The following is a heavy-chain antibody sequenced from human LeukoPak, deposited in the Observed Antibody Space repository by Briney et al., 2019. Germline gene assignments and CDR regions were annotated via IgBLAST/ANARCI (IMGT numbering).Heavy chain of an antibody. CDR3: AKQDTGEAHFDY. D-gene: IGHD7-27*01. CDR2: IYYSGST. Sequence: PSETLSLTCTVSGGSISSGGYYWSWIRQHPGKGLEWIGYIYYSGSTYYNPSLKSRVTISVDTSKNQFSLKLSSVTAADTAVYYCAKQDTGEAHFDYWGQGTLVTVSS. J-gene: IGHJ4*02. CDR1: GGSISSGGYY. V-gene: IGHV4-31*03.